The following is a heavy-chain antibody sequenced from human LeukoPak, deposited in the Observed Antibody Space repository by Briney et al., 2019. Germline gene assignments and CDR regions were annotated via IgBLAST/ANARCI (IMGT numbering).Heavy chain of an antibody. CDR3: AKDRVLRYFDWLIDY. CDR2: ISGSGGST. CDR1: GFTFSSYA. J-gene: IGHJ4*02. Sequence: PGGSLRLSCAASGFTFSSYAMSWVRQAPGKGLERVSAISGSGGSTYYADSVKGRFTISRDNSKNTLYLQMNSLRAEDTAVYYCAKDRVLRYFDWLIDYWGQGTLVTVSS. V-gene: IGHV3-23*01. D-gene: IGHD3-9*01.